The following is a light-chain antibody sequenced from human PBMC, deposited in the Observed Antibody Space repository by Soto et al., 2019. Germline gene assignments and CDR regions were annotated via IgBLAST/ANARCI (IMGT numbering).Light chain of an antibody. V-gene: IGKV1-39*01. J-gene: IGKJ1*01. CDR1: QSVSTY. CDR2: ATS. CDR3: QQSYDFPWT. Sequence: IPVTQSPSSLSASAGDRVTITCRTSQSVSTYISWYHQKPGKAPYLLLYATSTLQTGVPSRFSGAGSGTEFTLTISSLQPEDFATYYCQQSYDFPWTFGQGTKVEI.